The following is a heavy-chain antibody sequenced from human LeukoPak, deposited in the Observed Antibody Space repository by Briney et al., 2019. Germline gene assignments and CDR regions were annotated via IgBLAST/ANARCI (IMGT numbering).Heavy chain of an antibody. V-gene: IGHV1-3*01. J-gene: IGHJ4*02. CDR1: GYTFTSYA. CDR2: INAGNGNT. Sequence: ASVTVSCTASGYTFTSYAMHWVRQAPGQRLEWMGWINAGNGNTKYSQKFQGRVTITRDTSASTAYMGLSSLRSEDTAVYYCAREDCSGGSCYSRYFDYWGQGTLVTVSS. CDR3: AREDCSGGSCYSRYFDY. D-gene: IGHD2-15*01.